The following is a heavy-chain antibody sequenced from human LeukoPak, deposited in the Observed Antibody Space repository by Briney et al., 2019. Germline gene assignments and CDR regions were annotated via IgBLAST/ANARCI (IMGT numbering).Heavy chain of an antibody. CDR1: GGSISSYY. V-gene: IGHV4-59*01. CDR2: IYYSGTT. D-gene: IGHD6-13*01. J-gene: IGHJ4*02. Sequence: SETLSLTCTVSGGSISSYYWCWIRQPPGKGLEWIGYIYYSGTTNYNPSLKSRVTISVDTSKNQFSLKLSSVTAADTAVYYCARGVYIAAAQYGYWGQGTLVTVSS. CDR3: ARGVYIAAAQYGY.